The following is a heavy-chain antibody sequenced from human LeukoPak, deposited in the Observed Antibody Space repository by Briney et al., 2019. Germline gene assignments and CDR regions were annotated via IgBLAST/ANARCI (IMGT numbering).Heavy chain of an antibody. Sequence: PGGSLRLSCAASGFTFSSYWMTWVRQVPGKGLEWVANINQDGTERYYVDSVKGRFTISRDNAKNSLYLQMNSLRGEDTAVYYCARDPTVYYDILTGYQHYYYYMDVWGKGTTVTISS. CDR1: GFTFSSYW. D-gene: IGHD3-9*01. CDR3: ARDPTVYYDILTGYQHYYYYMDV. J-gene: IGHJ6*03. V-gene: IGHV3-7*01. CDR2: INQDGTER.